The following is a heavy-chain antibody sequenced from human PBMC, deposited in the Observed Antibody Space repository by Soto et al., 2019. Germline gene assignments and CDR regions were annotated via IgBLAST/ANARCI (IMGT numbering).Heavy chain of an antibody. Sequence: EVQLVESGGGLVQPGGSLRLSCAASGFTFSSYWMHWVRQAPGKGLVWVSRVNPDGSDTSYADSVKGRFTISRDNAKNTPYLQMNSLRAEDTAVYYCARVAVGSYYFDYWGQGTLLTVSS. D-gene: IGHD6-13*01. CDR1: GFTFSSYW. V-gene: IGHV3-74*01. CDR2: VNPDGSDT. CDR3: ARVAVGSYYFDY. J-gene: IGHJ4*02.